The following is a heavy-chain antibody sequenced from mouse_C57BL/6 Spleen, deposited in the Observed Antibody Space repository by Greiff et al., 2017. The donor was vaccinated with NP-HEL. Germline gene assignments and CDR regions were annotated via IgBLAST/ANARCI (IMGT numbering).Heavy chain of an antibody. Sequence: QVHVKQSGAELARPGASVKMSCKASGYTFTSYTMHWVKQRPGQGLEWIGYINPSSGYTKYNQKFKDKATLTADKSSSTAYMQLSSLTSEDSAVYYCATTRYFDVWGTGTTVTVSS. CDR2: INPSSGYT. CDR1: GYTFTSYT. J-gene: IGHJ1*03. CDR3: ATTRYFDV. V-gene: IGHV1-4*01.